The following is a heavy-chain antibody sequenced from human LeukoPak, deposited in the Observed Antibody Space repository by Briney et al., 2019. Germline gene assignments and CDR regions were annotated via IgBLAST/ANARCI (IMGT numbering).Heavy chain of an antibody. V-gene: IGHV4-39*01. CDR1: GGSISSYY. CDR3: ARGSGSYYIWDAFDI. CDR2: IYYSGST. J-gene: IGHJ3*02. Sequence: PSETLSLTCTVSGGSISSYYWGWIRQPPGKGLEWIGSIYYSGSTYYNPSLKSRVTISVDTSKNQFSLKLSSVTAADTAVYYCARGSGSYYIWDAFDIWGQGTMVTVSS. D-gene: IGHD1-26*01.